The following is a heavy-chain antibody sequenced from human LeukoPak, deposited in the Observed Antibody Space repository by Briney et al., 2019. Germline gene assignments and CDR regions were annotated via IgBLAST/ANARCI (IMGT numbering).Heavy chain of an antibody. CDR2: IIGSGGST. Sequence: GGSLRLSCAAPGFTFSSYAMSWVRQAPGKGLEWVSAIIGSGGSTYYADSVKGRFTISRDNSKNTLYLQMNSLRAEDTAVYYCARLTVPGNYYYYYYGMDVWGQGTTVTVSS. J-gene: IGHJ6*02. CDR1: GFTFSSYA. CDR3: ARLTVPGNYYYYYYGMDV. D-gene: IGHD4-11*01. V-gene: IGHV3-23*01.